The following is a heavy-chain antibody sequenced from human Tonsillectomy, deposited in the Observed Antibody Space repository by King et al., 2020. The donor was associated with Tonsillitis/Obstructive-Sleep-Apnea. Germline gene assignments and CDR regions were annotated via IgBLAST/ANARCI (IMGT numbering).Heavy chain of an antibody. Sequence: VQLVESGAEVKKPGASVKVSFKASGDTFIDYYMHWVRQAPGQGLEWMGWINPNSGATNSAQKFQGRVTMTRDTSISTAYMELSRLRSDDTAMYYCAREPDYTGVNWGQGTLVTVSS. D-gene: IGHD4/OR15-4a*01. J-gene: IGHJ4*02. CDR1: GDTFIDYY. CDR3: AREPDYTGVN. V-gene: IGHV1-2*02. CDR2: INPNSGAT.